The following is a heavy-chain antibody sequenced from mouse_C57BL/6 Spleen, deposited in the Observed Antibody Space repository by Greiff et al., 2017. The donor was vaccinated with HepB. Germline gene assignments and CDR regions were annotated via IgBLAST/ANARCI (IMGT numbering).Heavy chain of an antibody. CDR2: IYPGDGDT. D-gene: IGHD4-1*01. CDR1: GYAFSSYW. J-gene: IGHJ1*03. V-gene: IGHV1-80*01. Sequence: QVQLKQSGAELVKPGASVKISCKASGYAFSSYWMNWVKQRPGKGLEWIGQIYPGDGDTNYNGKFKGKATLTADKSSSTAYTQLSSLTSEDSAVYFCARSGTGTNWYFDVWGTGTTVTVSS. CDR3: ARSGTGTNWYFDV.